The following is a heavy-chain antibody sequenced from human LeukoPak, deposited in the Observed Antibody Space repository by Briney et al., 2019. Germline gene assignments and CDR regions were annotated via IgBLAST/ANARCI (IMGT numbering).Heavy chain of an antibody. CDR1: GYTFTSYG. CDR3: ARANDSSGYYYSDAFDI. Sequence: ASVKVSCKASGYTFTSYGISWVRQAPGQGLEWMGWMNPNSGNTGYAQKFQGRVTMTRNTSISTAYMELSSLRSEDTAVYYCARANDSSGYYYSDAFDIWGQGTMVTVSS. CDR2: MNPNSGNT. V-gene: IGHV1-8*02. J-gene: IGHJ3*02. D-gene: IGHD3-22*01.